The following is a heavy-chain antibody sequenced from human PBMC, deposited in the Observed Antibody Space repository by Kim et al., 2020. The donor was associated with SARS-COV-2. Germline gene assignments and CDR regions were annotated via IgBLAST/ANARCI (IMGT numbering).Heavy chain of an antibody. D-gene: IGHD2-15*01. CDR1: GYSFPVSF. CDR3: AKDLSSTEAEGDAFDI. J-gene: IGHJ3*02. Sequence: ASVKVSCKTSGYSFPVSFMHWVRQAPGQGLEWMGRISPNNGDTSYAQKFQGRVTMTRDTSISTAYMELSRLRSDDTAVYYCAKDLSSTEAEGDAFDIWGQGTLVTVSS. V-gene: IGHV1-2*06. CDR2: ISPNNGDT.